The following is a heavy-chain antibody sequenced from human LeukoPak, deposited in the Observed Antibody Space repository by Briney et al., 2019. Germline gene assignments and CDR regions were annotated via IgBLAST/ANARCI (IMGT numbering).Heavy chain of an antibody. V-gene: IGHV4-39*07. J-gene: IGHJ4*02. D-gene: IGHD6-19*01. Sequence: PSETLSLTCTVSGGSISSSSYYWGWIRQPPGKGLEWIGSNSGSTYYNPSLKSRVTISVDTSKNQFSLKLSSVTAADTAVYYCARESLNRIAVAGTYWGQGALVTVSS. CDR1: GGSISSSSYY. CDR3: ARESLNRIAVAGTY. CDR2: NSGST.